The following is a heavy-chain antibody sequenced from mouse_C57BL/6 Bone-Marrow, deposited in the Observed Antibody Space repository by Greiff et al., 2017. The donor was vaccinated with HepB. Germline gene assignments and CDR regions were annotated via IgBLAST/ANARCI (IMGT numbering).Heavy chain of an antibody. D-gene: IGHD1-1*01. J-gene: IGHJ4*01. CDR3: ARYVRYYGSPYAMDY. V-gene: IGHV7-3*01. CDR1: GFTFTDYY. CDR2: IRNKANGYTT. Sequence: EVMLVESGGGLVQPGGSLSLSCAASGFTFTDYYMSWVRQPPGKALEWLGFIRNKANGYTTEYSASVKGRFTISRDNSQSILYLQMNALIAEDSATYYCARYVRYYGSPYAMDYWGQGTSVTVSS.